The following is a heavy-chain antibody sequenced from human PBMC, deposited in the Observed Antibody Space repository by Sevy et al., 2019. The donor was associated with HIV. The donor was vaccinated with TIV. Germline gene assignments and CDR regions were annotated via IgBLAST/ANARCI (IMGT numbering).Heavy chain of an antibody. CDR3: ASSGYSSCWYGDLYYYYYGMDV. Sequence: GGSLRLSCAASGFTFSSYSMNWVRQAPGKGLEWVSYISSSSSTIYYVDSVKGRFTISRDNAKNSLYLQMNSLRDEDTAVYYCASSGYSSCWYGDLYYYYYGMDVWGQGTTVTVSS. J-gene: IGHJ6*02. D-gene: IGHD6-13*01. CDR1: GFTFSSYS. CDR2: ISSSSSTI. V-gene: IGHV3-48*02.